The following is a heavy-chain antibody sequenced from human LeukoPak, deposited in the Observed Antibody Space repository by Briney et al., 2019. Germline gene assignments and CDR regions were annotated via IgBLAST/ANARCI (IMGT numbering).Heavy chain of an antibody. V-gene: IGHV3-23*01. J-gene: IGHJ4*02. CDR1: GFTFSSYA. D-gene: IGHD5-18*01. Sequence: GGSLRLSCAASGFTFSSYAMSWVRQAPGKGLEWVSAISGSGGSTYYADSVKGRFTISRDNSKNTLYLQINSLRAEDTAVYYCALLLLWIQLPYYFDYWGQGPLVTVSS. CDR3: ALLLLWIQLPYYFDY. CDR2: ISGSGGST.